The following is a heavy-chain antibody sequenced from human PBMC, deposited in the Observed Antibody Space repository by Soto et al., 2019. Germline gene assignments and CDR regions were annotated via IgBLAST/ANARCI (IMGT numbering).Heavy chain of an antibody. CDR1: GGTFSSYA. J-gene: IGHJ5*02. CDR3: ARDRGPSSGYYPYWFDP. D-gene: IGHD3-22*01. CDR2: IIPIFGTA. V-gene: IGHV1-69*12. Sequence: QVQLVQSGAEVKKPGSSVKVSCKASGGTFSSYAITWVRQAPGQGLEWMGGIIPIFGTANYAQKFQARVTITADESTSTAYMEISSLRSEDTAVYYCARDRGPSSGYYPYWFDPWGQGTLVTVFS.